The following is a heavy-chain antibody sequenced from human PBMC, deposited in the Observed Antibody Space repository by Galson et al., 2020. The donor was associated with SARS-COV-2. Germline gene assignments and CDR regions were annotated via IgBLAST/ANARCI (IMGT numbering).Heavy chain of an antibody. Sequence: GESLKISCAASGFTFGSYGMPWVRQAPGKGLEWVAVISYDGSNKYYADSVKGRFTISRDNSKNTLYLQMNSLRAEDTAVYYCAREDTAMVMEYWGQGTLVTVSS. J-gene: IGHJ4*02. CDR1: GFTFGSYG. CDR2: ISYDGSNK. V-gene: IGHV3-30*03. CDR3: AREDTAMVMEY. D-gene: IGHD5-18*01.